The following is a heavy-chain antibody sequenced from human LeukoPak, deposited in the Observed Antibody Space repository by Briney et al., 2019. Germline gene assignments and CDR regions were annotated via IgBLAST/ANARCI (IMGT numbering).Heavy chain of an antibody. CDR1: GFTFSSYA. CDR3: ARESKGIAEHNWFDP. V-gene: IGHV3-30*04. J-gene: IGHJ5*02. Sequence: GSLRLSCAASGFTFSSYAMHWVRQAPGKGLEWGAAISYDGSNKYYADSVKGRFTISRDNSKNTLYLQMNSLRAEDTAVYYCARESKGIAEHNWFDPWGQGTLVTVSS. D-gene: IGHD6-13*01. CDR2: ISYDGSNK.